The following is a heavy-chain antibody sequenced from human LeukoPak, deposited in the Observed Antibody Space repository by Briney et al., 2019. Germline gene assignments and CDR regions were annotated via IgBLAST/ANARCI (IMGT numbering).Heavy chain of an antibody. CDR1: GGTFSSYA. J-gene: IGHJ4*02. CDR2: IIPIFGIA. Sequence: SVKVSCKASGGTFSSYAISWVRQAPGQGLEWMGRIIPIFGIANYAQKFQGRVTITADKPTSTAYMELSSLRSEDTAVYSCAITGGYSSGYYFDYWGQGNLVTVSS. V-gene: IGHV1-69*04. D-gene: IGHD3-22*01. CDR3: AITGGYSSGYYFDY.